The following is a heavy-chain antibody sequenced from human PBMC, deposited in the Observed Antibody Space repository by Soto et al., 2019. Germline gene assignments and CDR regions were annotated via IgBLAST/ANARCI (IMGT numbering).Heavy chain of an antibody. CDR2: IIPIFGTA. CDR1: GGTFSSYA. Sequence: QVQLVQSGAEVKKPGSSVKVSCKASGGTFSSYAISWVRQAPGQGLEWMGGIIPIFGTANYAQKFQGRVXIXAXXSTSTAYMELSSLRSEDTAVYYCARAPRALDAFDIWGQGTMVTVSS. V-gene: IGHV1-69*12. J-gene: IGHJ3*02. CDR3: ARAPRALDAFDI.